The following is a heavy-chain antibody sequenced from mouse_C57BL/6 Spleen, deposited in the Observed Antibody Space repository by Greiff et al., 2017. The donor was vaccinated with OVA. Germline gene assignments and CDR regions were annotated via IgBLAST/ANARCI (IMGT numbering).Heavy chain of an antibody. D-gene: IGHD2-1*01. V-gene: IGHV5-17*01. CDR1: GFTFSDYG. CDR2: ISSGSSTI. Sequence: EVNVVESGGGLVKPGGSLKLSCAASGFTFSDYGMHWVRQAPEKGLEWVAYISSGSSTIYYADTVKGRFTISRDNAKNTLFLQMTSLRSEDTAMYYCATYGNYVAYWYFDVWGTGTTVTVSS. J-gene: IGHJ1*03. CDR3: ATYGNYVAYWYFDV.